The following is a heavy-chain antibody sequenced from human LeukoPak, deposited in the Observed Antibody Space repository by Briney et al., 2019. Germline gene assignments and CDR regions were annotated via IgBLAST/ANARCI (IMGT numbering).Heavy chain of an antibody. V-gene: IGHV3-7*01. CDR2: IKQDGSEK. CDR3: ARLPDY. CDR1: GFTFSNAW. Sequence: GGSLRLSCAASGFTFSNAWMSWVRQAPGKGLEWVANIKQDGSEKYYVDSVKGRFTISRDNAKNSLYLQMNSLRAEDTAVYYCARLPDYWGQGTLVTVSS. J-gene: IGHJ4*02.